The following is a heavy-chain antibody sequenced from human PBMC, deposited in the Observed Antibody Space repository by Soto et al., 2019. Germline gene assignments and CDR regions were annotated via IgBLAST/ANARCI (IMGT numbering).Heavy chain of an antibody. CDR2: IYHSGST. J-gene: IGHJ4*02. D-gene: IGHD2-2*01. CDR1: GGSISSNNW. CDR3: ARVPDY. V-gene: IGHV4-4*02. Sequence: SETLSLTCAVSGGSISSNNWWSCVRQPPGKGLEWIGEIYHSGSTNYNPSLKSRVTISIDRSKNQFSLKLSSVTAADTAVYYCARVPDYWRRGTLVTVYS.